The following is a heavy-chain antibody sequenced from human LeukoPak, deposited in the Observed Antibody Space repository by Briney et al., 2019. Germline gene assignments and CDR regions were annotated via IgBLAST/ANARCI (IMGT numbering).Heavy chain of an antibody. Sequence: SETLSLTCTVSGGSISSGDYYWSWIRQPPGKGLEWIGYIYYSGSTYYNPSLKSRVTISVDTSKNQFSLKLSSVTAADTAVYYCAREVVVAARYDYWGQGTLVTASS. CDR1: GGSISSGDYY. CDR2: IYYSGST. J-gene: IGHJ4*02. V-gene: IGHV4-30-4*08. CDR3: AREVVVAARYDY. D-gene: IGHD2-15*01.